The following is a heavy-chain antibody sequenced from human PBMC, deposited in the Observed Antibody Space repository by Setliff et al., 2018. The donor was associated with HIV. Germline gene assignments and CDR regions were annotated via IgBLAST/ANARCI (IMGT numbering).Heavy chain of an antibody. Sequence: LRLSCAASGFTFSSYWMSWVRQAPGKGLEWVADIKQDGSKAYYMDSVKGRFTISRDNPKNSLYLQMTSLRAEDTAVYYCVRGIVGASVFNYWGQGTQVTVSS. J-gene: IGHJ4*02. V-gene: IGHV3-7*05. CDR2: IKQDGSKA. CDR3: VRGIVGASVFNY. D-gene: IGHD1-26*01. CDR1: GFTFSSYW.